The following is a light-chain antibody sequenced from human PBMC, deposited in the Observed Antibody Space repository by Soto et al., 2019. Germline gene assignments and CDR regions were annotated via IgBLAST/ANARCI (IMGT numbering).Light chain of an antibody. CDR1: QSVSNNY. V-gene: IGKV3-20*01. CDR2: GAS. Sequence: EIVLKQSPGTLSLSPGESATLSCRASQSVSNNYLAWYQQKPGQAPRLLIYGASNRATGIPDRFSGSGSGTDFTLTISRLEPEDFAVYYCQQYGGSPRTFGQGTKVE. CDR3: QQYGGSPRT. J-gene: IGKJ1*01.